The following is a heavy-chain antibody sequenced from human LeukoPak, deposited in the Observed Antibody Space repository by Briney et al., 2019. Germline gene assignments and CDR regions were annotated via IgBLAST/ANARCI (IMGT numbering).Heavy chain of an antibody. CDR2: INHSGST. D-gene: IGHD2-2*01. J-gene: IGHJ5*02. CDR1: GGSFSGYY. Sequence: KPSGTLSLTCAVYGGSFSGYYWSWIRQPPGKGLEWIGEINHSGSTNYNPSLKSRVTISVDTSKNQFSLKLSSVTAADTAVYYCARERCSSTSCRSYDPWGQGTLVTVSS. V-gene: IGHV4-34*01. CDR3: ARERCSSTSCRSYDP.